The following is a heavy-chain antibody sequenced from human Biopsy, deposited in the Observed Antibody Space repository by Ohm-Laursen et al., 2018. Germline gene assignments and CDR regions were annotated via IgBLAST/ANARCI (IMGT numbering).Heavy chain of an antibody. J-gene: IGHJ6*02. V-gene: IGHV1-69*04. Sequence: SSVKVSCKASGDTFTTSAISWVRQVPGQGLDWMGRIIPILGTVDYGQNFQGRVTIRADTSTTFLELTSLRYDDTAVYYCASGDIGGIGLDVWGLGTTVTVS. CDR1: GDTFTTSA. D-gene: IGHD3-10*01. CDR2: IIPILGTV. CDR3: ASGDIGGIGLDV.